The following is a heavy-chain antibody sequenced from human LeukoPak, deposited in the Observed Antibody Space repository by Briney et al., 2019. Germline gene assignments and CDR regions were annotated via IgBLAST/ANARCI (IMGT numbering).Heavy chain of an antibody. Sequence: GGSLRLSCAASGFTVSSDYMSWVRQAPGKGLEWLSVIYSGGSTYYTDSVRGRFSTSRDNSKNTLYLQMNSLRAEDTAIYYCARDCYTTGCYWGQGTLVTVSS. CDR3: ARDCYTTGCY. D-gene: IGHD3-16*02. J-gene: IGHJ4*02. CDR1: GFTVSSDY. V-gene: IGHV3-66*01. CDR2: IYSGGST.